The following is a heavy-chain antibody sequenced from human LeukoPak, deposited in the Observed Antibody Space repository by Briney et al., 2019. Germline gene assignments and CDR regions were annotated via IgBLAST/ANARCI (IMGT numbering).Heavy chain of an antibody. J-gene: IGHJ6*03. D-gene: IGHD3-3*01. V-gene: IGHV4-59*11. CDR3: ARHIVWSGYAYYYYYYYMDV. CDR2: IYYSGST. Sequence: SETLSLTCTVSGVSINSHYWSWIRQPPGKGLEWIGYIYYSGSTNYNPSLKSRVTISVDTSKNQFSLKLSSVTAADTAVYYCARHIVWSGYAYYYYYYYMDVWGKGTTVTVSS. CDR1: GVSINSHY.